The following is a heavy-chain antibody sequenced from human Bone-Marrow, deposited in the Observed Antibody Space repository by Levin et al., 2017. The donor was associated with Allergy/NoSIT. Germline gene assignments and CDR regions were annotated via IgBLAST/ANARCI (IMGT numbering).Heavy chain of an antibody. CDR2: IYPNGNT. V-gene: IGHV4-4*02. D-gene: IGHD2-15*01. CDR3: ARDRYSSGWFDS. J-gene: IGHJ5*01. CDR1: GASVSSTNW. Sequence: RSQTLSLTCAVSGASVSSTNWWNWVRQPPGKGLEWIGEIYPNGNTIYNPSLKSRVTISVDKSKNQFSLKLNSVTAADTAVYYCARDRYSSGWFDSWGQGTLVTVSS.